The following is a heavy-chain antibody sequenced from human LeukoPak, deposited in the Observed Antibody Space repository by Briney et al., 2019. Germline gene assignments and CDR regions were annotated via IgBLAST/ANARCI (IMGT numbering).Heavy chain of an antibody. V-gene: IGHV3-23*01. CDR1: GFIFSDYA. J-gene: IGHJ3*01. CDR2: ISVSEGTT. D-gene: IGHD3-10*01. Sequence: PGGSLRLSCVASGFIFSDYAVTWVRQAPGKGLVWVSSISVSEGTTHYADSVKGRFTISRDNSKNTLYLQMNSLGVDDTAVYYCVKAPSGLIKGSYDVWAKGRWSPSLQ. CDR3: VKAPSGLIKGSYDV.